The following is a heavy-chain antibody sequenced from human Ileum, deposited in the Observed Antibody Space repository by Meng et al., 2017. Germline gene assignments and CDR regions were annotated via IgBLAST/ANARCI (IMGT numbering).Heavy chain of an antibody. Sequence: QLQLMQWAAGMLKPSETLSLTCNVYGDSFTDYYWNWVRQPPGKGLEWVGEIHYSGSTNNNPCLESRFTISEDTSQKQFSLRLSSVTAEDTAVYYCARRIRGGSYLGWGQGTLVTVSS. D-gene: IGHD1-26*01. CDR3: ARRIRGGSYLG. CDR1: GDSFTDYY. J-gene: IGHJ4*02. V-gene: IGHV4-34*01. CDR2: IHYSGST.